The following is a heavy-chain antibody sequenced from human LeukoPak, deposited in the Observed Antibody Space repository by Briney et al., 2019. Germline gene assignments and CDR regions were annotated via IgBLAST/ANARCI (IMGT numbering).Heavy chain of an antibody. CDR2: IKQDGSEK. V-gene: IGHV3-7*01. J-gene: IGHJ6*03. CDR3: ARSIYCSSTSCYHYYYYMDV. CDR1: GFTFSNYW. Sequence: PGGSLRLSCAASGFTFSNYWMRWVRQAPGKGLEWVANIKQDGSEKYYVDSVKGRFTISRDNAKNSLYLQMNSLRAEDTAVYYCARSIYCSSTSCYHYYYYMDVWGKGTTVTVSS. D-gene: IGHD2-2*01.